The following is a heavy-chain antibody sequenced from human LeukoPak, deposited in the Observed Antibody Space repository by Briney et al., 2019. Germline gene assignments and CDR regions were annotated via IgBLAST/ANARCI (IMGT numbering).Heavy chain of an antibody. CDR3: ARRPVTTDFVWFDP. CDR2: IYPGDSDT. CDR1: GYGFTSYW. J-gene: IGHJ5*02. V-gene: IGHV5-51*01. Sequence: GESLKISCKGSGYGFTSYWIGWVRQMPGKGLEWMGIIYPGDSDTRYSPSFQGQVTTSADKSISTAYLQWSSLKASDTAMYYCARRPVTTDFVWFDPWGQGTLVTVSS. D-gene: IGHD4-17*01.